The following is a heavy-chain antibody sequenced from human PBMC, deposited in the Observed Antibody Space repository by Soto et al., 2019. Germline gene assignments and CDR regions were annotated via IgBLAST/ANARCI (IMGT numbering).Heavy chain of an antibody. D-gene: IGHD3-3*01. CDR1: DGXIRNLY. CDR2: IYYSGST. V-gene: IGHV4-59*11. CDR3: ARGNYDFWSRHMDV. Sequence: VADGXIRNLYCRWIRQPPGKGLEWIGYIYYSGSTNYNPSLKSRVTISVDTSKNQFSLKLSSVTAADTAVYYCARGNYDFWSRHMDVWGKGSTVT. J-gene: IGHJ6*03.